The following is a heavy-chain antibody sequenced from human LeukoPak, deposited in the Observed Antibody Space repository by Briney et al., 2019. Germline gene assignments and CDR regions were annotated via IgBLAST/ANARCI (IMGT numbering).Heavy chain of an antibody. CDR3: ARVATIFGVVPRGDWFDP. CDR2: ISAYNGNT. CDR1: GYTFTSYG. J-gene: IGHJ5*02. D-gene: IGHD3-3*01. Sequence: ASVKVSCKASGYTFTSYGISWVRQAPGQGLEWMGWISAYNGNTNYAQKLQGRVTMTTDTSTSTAYMELRSLRSDDTAVYYCARVATIFGVVPRGDWFDPWGQGTLVTVSS. V-gene: IGHV1-18*01.